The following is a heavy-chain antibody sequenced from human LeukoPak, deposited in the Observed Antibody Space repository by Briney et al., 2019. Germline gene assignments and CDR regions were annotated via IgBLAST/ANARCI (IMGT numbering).Heavy chain of an antibody. Sequence: SETLSLTCAVYGGSFRGYYWSWIRQPPGKGLEWIGEINHSGSTNYNPSLKSRVTISVDTSKNQFSLKLSSVTAADTAVYYCARPARYGNGYYYYYYYMDVWGKGTTVTVSS. CDR2: INHSGST. CDR1: GGSFRGYY. V-gene: IGHV4-34*01. CDR3: ARPARYGNGYYYYYYYMDV. D-gene: IGHD5-18*01. J-gene: IGHJ6*03.